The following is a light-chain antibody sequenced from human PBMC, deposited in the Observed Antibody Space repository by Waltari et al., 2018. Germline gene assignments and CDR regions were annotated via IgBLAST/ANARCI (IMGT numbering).Light chain of an antibody. CDR3: CSYAGRYTSV. Sequence: QSALTQPRSVSGSPGQSVTLPCTGTSSDIGGYKYVSWYQQHPGKAPKLVIYDVDKRPSGVPDRFSGSKAGNTASLTISGLQTDGDADYYCCSYAGRYTSVFGRGTRVTVL. J-gene: IGLJ2*01. V-gene: IGLV2-11*01. CDR2: DVD. CDR1: SSDIGGYKY.